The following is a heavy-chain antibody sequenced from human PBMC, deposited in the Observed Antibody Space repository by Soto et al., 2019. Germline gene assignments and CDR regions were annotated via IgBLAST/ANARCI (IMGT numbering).Heavy chain of an antibody. CDR2: IYYRGNA. Sequence: PSETLSLTCSVSDDSINSDKYYWGWIRQPPGKGLEWIGSIYYRGNAYYNPPLQTRVTISLDKSKSQFSLKLNSVTAADSVLYFCARLEGLATISYYFDFWGPGALVTVSS. J-gene: IGHJ4*02. CDR1: DDSINSDKYY. D-gene: IGHD3-9*01. CDR3: ARLEGLATISYYFDF. V-gene: IGHV4-39*01.